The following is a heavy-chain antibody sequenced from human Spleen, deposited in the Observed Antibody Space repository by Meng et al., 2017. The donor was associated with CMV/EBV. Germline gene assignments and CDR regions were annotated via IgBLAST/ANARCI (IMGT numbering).Heavy chain of an antibody. J-gene: IGHJ4*02. CDR3: AMAGIAAAGTPFDY. Sequence: GESLKISCAASGFTFSSYSMNWVRQAPGKGLEWVSSISRSSSYIYYADSVKGRFTISRDNAKSSLYLQMNSLRAEDTAVYYCAMAGIAAAGTPFDYWGQGTLVTVSS. V-gene: IGHV3-21*01. D-gene: IGHD6-13*01. CDR2: ISRSSSYI. CDR1: GFTFSSYS.